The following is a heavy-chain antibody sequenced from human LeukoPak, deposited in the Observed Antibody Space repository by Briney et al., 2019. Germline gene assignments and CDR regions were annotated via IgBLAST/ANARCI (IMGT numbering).Heavy chain of an antibody. V-gene: IGHV3-23*01. CDR1: GFTFSTYA. Sequence: GGSLRLSCAPSGFTFSTYAMSWVRQAPGKGLEWVSGISGSGISTYYADSVKGRFTIPRDNSKNTLYLQMNSLRAEDTAVYYCAKDRHQWELSWAFDYWGQGTLVTVSS. J-gene: IGHJ4*02. D-gene: IGHD1-26*01. CDR2: ISGSGIST. CDR3: AKDRHQWELSWAFDY.